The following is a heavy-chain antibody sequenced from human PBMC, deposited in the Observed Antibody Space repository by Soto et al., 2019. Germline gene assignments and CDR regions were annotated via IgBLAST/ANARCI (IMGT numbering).Heavy chain of an antibody. D-gene: IGHD2-2*01. J-gene: IGHJ4*02. CDR1: GGSISSSSYY. Sequence: SETRAGTCSGSGGSISSSSYYWGWIRQPPGKGLEWIGSIYYSGSTYYNPSLKSRVTISVDTSKNQFSLKLSSVTAADTAVYYCARVVPAATSDFDYWGQVTLFTVSS. V-gene: IGHV4-39*01. CDR3: ARVVPAATSDFDY. CDR2: IYYSGST.